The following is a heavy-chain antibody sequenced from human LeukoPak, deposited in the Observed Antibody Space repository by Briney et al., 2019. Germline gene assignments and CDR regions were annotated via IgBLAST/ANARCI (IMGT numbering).Heavy chain of an antibody. CDR3: TTTFWSGYIKYYYYYGMDV. CDR1: GFTFSNAW. D-gene: IGHD3-3*01. J-gene: IGHJ6*02. V-gene: IGHV3-15*01. CDR2: IKSKTEAGTT. Sequence: GGSLRLSCAASGFTFSNAWISWVRQSPGKGLEWVGHIKSKTEAGTTDYAAPVKGRFTISRDDSKNTLYLQMNSLKTDDTAVYYCTTTFWSGYIKYYYYYGMDVWGQGTTVTVSS.